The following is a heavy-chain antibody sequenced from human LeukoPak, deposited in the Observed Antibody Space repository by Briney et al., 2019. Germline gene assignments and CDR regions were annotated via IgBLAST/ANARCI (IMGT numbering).Heavy chain of an antibody. D-gene: IGHD2-15*01. CDR1: GFTFSNYG. CDR2: IRYDGSNK. V-gene: IGHV3-30*02. CDR3: AKQYCSGGSCYSGDYFDY. Sequence: GGSLRLSCAASGFTFSNYGMHWVRQAPGKGLEWVAFIRYDGSNKYYADSVKGRFTISRDNSKNTLYLQMNSLRAEDTAVYYCAKQYCSGGSCYSGDYFDYWGQGTLVTVSS. J-gene: IGHJ4*02.